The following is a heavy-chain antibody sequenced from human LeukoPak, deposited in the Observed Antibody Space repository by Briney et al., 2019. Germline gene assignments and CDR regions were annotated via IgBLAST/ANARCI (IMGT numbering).Heavy chain of an antibody. CDR3: VREGLERRTNFDY. V-gene: IGHV3-64D*06. CDR1: GFTFTSHV. Sequence: GGSLRLSCSASGFTFTSHVMHWVRQAPGKGLQYVSGISMDVQTTYYAGSVKGRFTISRDSSKNTVYLQMNSLTAEDTAVYYCVREGLERRTNFDYWGQGTLVSVSS. CDR2: ISMDVQTT. J-gene: IGHJ4*02. D-gene: IGHD1-1*01.